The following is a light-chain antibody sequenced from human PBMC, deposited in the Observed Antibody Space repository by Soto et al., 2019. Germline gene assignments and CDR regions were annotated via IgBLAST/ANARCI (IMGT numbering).Light chain of an antibody. Sequence: QSVLTQPPSASGSPVHSVTISCTGTSSDVGGYNYVSWYQQHPGKAPKLMIYEVSKRPSGVPDRFSGSKSGNTASLTVSGLQAEDEADYYCSSYAGSNNFEVFGTGTKVTVL. CDR3: SSYAGSNNFEV. J-gene: IGLJ1*01. CDR1: SSDVGGYNY. V-gene: IGLV2-8*01. CDR2: EVS.